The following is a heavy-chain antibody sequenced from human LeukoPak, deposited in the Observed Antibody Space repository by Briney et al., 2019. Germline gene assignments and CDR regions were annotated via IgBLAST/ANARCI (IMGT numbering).Heavy chain of an antibody. CDR3: AGQYSSGWYEIDY. J-gene: IGHJ4*02. V-gene: IGHV4-61*08. CDR1: GGSISNGVYY. D-gene: IGHD6-19*01. Sequence: SETLSLTCTVSGGSISNGVYYWNWIRQPPGKGLEWIGYIYYSGSTKYNPSLKSRVTISVDTSRNQFSLKLSSVTAADTAVYYCAGQYSSGWYEIDYWGQGTLVTVSS. CDR2: IYYSGST.